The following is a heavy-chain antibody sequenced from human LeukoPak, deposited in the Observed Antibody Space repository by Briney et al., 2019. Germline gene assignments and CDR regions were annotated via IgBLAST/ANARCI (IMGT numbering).Heavy chain of an antibody. V-gene: IGHV4-59*01. CDR1: GGSITDYY. Sequence: PSETLSLTCTVSGGSITDYYWSWIRNSSGKGLEWMGYMYYSGSAYYSPSLKTRVTLSVDTSKNQFSLKLSSVTAADTAVYYCARAVGGPNGDYYMDVWGKGTTVTVSS. J-gene: IGHJ6*03. D-gene: IGHD4/OR15-4a*01. CDR2: MYYSGSA. CDR3: ARAVGGPNGDYYMDV.